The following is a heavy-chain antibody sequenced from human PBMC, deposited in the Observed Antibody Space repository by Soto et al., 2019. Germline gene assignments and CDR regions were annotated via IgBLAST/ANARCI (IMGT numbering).Heavy chain of an antibody. CDR2: IYYSGST. CDR1: GGSISSDY. D-gene: IGHD3-22*01. Sequence: SETLSLTCTVSGGSISSDYWSWIRQPPGRGLEWIGYIYYSGSTNYNPSLKSRVTISVDTCKNPFTLKPSYVTDADTAVYSCARNAYSYDSSGYYYLDYWGQGTLVTVSS. J-gene: IGHJ4*02. CDR3: ARNAYSYDSSGYYYLDY. V-gene: IGHV4-59*08.